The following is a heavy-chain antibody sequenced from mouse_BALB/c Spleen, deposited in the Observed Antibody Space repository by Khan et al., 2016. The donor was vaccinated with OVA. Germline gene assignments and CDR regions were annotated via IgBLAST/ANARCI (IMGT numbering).Heavy chain of an antibody. D-gene: IGHD1-1*01. CDR1: GYSFTGYF. CDR2: INPHIGET. J-gene: IGHJ2*01. CDR3: TRIYSSDYEY. Sequence: VQLKESGPELVRPGASVKISCKASGYSFTGYFMNWVKQSHGKSLEWIGRINPHIGETFYNQRFTDKATLTVDESSSTAQRELRSLASEDSAVYYCTRIYSSDYEYWGQGTTLTVSS. V-gene: IGHV1-20*02.